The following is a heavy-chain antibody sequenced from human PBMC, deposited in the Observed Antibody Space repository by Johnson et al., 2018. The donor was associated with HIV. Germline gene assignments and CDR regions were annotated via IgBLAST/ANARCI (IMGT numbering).Heavy chain of an antibody. Sequence: VQLVESGGGLVQPGRSLRLSCAASGFTFDDYAMHWVRQVPGKGLEWVSGIRWNSGSIGYADSVKGRFTISRDNAKNTLYLQMDSLGAEDTAVYYCARVQLLADDVFNIWGQGTMVTVSS. CDR1: GFTFDDYA. CDR3: ARVQLLADDVFNI. V-gene: IGHV3-9*01. D-gene: IGHD3-10*01. J-gene: IGHJ3*02. CDR2: IRWNSGSI.